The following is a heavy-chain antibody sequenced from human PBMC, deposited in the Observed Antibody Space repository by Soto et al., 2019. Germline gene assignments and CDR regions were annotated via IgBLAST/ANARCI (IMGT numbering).Heavy chain of an antibody. Sequence: SETLSLTCTVSGGSISSYYWSWIRQPPGKGLEWIGYIYYSGSTNYNPSLKSRVTISVDTSKNQFSLKLSSVTAADTAVYYCARVGAGYYGSGSYLYWGQGTLVTVSS. CDR3: ARVGAGYYGSGSYLY. V-gene: IGHV4-59*01. CDR1: GGSISSYY. D-gene: IGHD3-10*01. CDR2: IYYSGST. J-gene: IGHJ4*02.